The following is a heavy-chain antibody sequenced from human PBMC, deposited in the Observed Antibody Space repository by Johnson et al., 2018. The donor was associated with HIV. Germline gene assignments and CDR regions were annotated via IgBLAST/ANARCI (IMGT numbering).Heavy chain of an antibody. CDR1: GFTFSNAW. D-gene: IGHD5-24*01. J-gene: IGHJ3*02. V-gene: IGHV3-15*01. Sequence: VHLVESGGGLVKPGGSLRLSCAASGFTFSNAWMNWVRQAPGKGLEWVGRIKSKTDGGTTDYAAPVKGRFTISRDDSKNTLYLQMNSLKTEDTAVYYCARVSVWLQQDAFDIWGQGTMVTVS. CDR3: ARVSVWLQQDAFDI. CDR2: IKSKTDGGTT.